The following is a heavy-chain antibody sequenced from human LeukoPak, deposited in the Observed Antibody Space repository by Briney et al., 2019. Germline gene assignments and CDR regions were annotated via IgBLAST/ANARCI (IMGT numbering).Heavy chain of an antibody. CDR1: GYTFTGYY. CDR3: ARGDDIVVVPAASRADWFDP. D-gene: IGHD2-2*01. J-gene: IGHJ5*02. CDR2: INPNSGGT. Sequence: APVKVSCKASGYTFTGYYMHWVRQAPGQGLEWMGWINPNSGGTNYAQKFQGRVTMTRDTSISTAYMELSRLRSDDTAVYYCARGDDIVVVPAASRADWFDPWGQGTLVTVSS. V-gene: IGHV1-2*02.